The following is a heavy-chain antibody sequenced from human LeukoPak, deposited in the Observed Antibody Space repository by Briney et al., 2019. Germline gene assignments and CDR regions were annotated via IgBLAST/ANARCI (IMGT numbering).Heavy chain of an antibody. Sequence: PGGSLRLSCAASGFTFSAYWMHWVRQLPGKGLVWVSRINGDGSSTNYADSVKGRFTISRDNAKNTLYLQMNSLRAEDTAIYYCARDSPITGTYLWFFDHWGQGALVTVSS. CDR2: INGDGSST. CDR3: ARDSPITGTYLWFFDH. V-gene: IGHV3-74*01. CDR1: GFTFSAYW. J-gene: IGHJ4*02. D-gene: IGHD5/OR15-5a*01.